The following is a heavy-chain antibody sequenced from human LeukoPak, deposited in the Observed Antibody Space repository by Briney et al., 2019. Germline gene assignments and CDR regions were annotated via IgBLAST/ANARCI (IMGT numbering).Heavy chain of an antibody. J-gene: IGHJ4*02. CDR1: GYTFTSYG. V-gene: IGHV1-18*01. CDR2: ISAYNGNT. Sequence: ASVKVSCKASGYTFTSYGISWVRQAPGQGLEWMGWISAYNGNTNYAQKLQGRVTMTTDTSTGTAYMELRSLRSDDTAVYYCARAFLGDFWSGYYGNPFDYWGQGTLVTVSS. CDR3: ARAFLGDFWSGYYGNPFDY. D-gene: IGHD3-3*01.